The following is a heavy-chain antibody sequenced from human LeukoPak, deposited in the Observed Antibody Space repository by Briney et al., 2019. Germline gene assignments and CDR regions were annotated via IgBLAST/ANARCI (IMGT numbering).Heavy chain of an antibody. CDR1: GVSFSGYY. D-gene: IGHD3-22*01. CDR2: INHSGST. V-gene: IGHV4-34*01. Sequence: SETLSLTCAVYGVSFSGYYWSWIRQPPGKGLEWIGEINHSGSTNYNPSLKSRVTISVDTSKNQFSLKLSSVTAADTAVYYCARTLDSRRYIVRRPYSMDVWGQGTTVTVSS. CDR3: ARTLDSRRYIVRRPYSMDV. J-gene: IGHJ6*02.